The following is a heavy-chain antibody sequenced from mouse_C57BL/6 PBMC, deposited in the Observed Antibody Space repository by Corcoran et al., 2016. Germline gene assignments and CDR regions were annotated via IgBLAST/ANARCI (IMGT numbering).Heavy chain of an antibody. D-gene: IGHD1-1*01. CDR2: INTYSRVP. CDR1: GYIFTTYG. V-gene: IGHV9-3*01. Sequence: QIQLVQSGPDLKKPGETVKISCTTSGYIFTTYGMSWVKQAPGKGLKWMGWINTYSRVPTYADDFKGRFAFSLETSASTAYLQINNLKNEDTATYFCARVADYYGSPWYFDYWGQGTTLTVSS. CDR3: ARVADYYGSPWYFDY. J-gene: IGHJ2*01.